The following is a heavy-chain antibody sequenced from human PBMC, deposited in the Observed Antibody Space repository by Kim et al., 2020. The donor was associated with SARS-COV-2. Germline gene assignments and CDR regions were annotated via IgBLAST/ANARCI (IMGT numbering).Heavy chain of an antibody. J-gene: IGHJ4*02. V-gene: IGHV3-30*18. CDR1: GFTFNTYG. CDR2: ISYDGSNK. D-gene: IGHD1-26*01. CDR3: AKSFSGSDFGYDY. Sequence: GGSLRLSCAASGFTFNTYGMHWVRQAPGKGLEWVAVISYDGSNKYYADSVKGRFTISRYNSKNTLYLQMNSLRIEDTAVYYCAKSFSGSDFGYDYWGQGTLVTVSS.